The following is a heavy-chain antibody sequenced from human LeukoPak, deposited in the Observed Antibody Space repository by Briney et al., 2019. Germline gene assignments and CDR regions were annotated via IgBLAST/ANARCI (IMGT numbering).Heavy chain of an antibody. Sequence: GGXXXLSCXXSXXXLSXXWXXWVRQAPGKGLEWVANIKEDGSEKYYVDSVKGRFTISRDNAKNSLYLHMNSLTAEDTAMYYCARDWLAGVPFDAFDLWGQGTMVTVSS. V-gene: IGHV3-7*01. D-gene: IGHD3-10*01. CDR2: IKEDGSEK. J-gene: IGHJ3*01. CDR1: XXXLSXXW. CDR3: ARDWLAGVPFDAFDL.